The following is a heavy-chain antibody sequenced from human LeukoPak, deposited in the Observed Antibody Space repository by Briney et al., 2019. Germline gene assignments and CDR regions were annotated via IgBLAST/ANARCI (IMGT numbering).Heavy chain of an antibody. V-gene: IGHV4-34*01. CDR3: ARGRRYYYGSGSSSYGMDV. CDR2: INHSGST. J-gene: IGHJ6*02. Sequence: PSETLSLTCAVYGGSFSGYYWSWIRQPPGKGLEWIGEINHSGSTNYNPSLNSRVTISVDTSKNQFSLKLSSVTAADTAVYYCARGRRYYYGSGSSSYGMDVWGQGTTVTVSS. D-gene: IGHD3-10*01. CDR1: GGSFSGYY.